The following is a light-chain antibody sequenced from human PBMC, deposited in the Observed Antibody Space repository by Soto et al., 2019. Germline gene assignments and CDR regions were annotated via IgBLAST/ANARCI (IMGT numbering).Light chain of an antibody. CDR2: EVS. V-gene: IGLV2-8*01. CDR1: SSDVGGYNY. CDR3: SSYGGYNNVI. Sequence: QSALTQPPSASGSPGQSVTISCTGTSSDVGGYNYVSRYQQHPDKAPKLIIYEVSKRPSGVPDRFSGSKSGNTASLTVSGLQAEDEADYYCSSYGGYNNVIFGGGTQLTVL. J-gene: IGLJ2*01.